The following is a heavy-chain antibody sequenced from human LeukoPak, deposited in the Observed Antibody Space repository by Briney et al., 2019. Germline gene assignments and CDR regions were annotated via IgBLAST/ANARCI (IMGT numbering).Heavy chain of an antibody. CDR2: NSGNT. D-gene: IGHD3-3*01. CDR3: ARGRRVFWSGPNWFDP. Sequence: NSGNTGYAQKFQGRVTITRNTSISTAYMELSSLRSEGTAVYYCARGRRVFWSGPNWFDPWGQGTLVTVSS. J-gene: IGHJ5*02. V-gene: IGHV1-8*03.